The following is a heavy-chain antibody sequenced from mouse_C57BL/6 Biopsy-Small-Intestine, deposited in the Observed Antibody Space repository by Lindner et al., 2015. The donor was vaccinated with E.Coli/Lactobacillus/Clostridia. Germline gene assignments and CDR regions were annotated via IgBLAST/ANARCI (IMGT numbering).Heavy chain of an antibody. CDR2: INTYNNNT. V-gene: IGHV14-4*02. CDR3: ARSQPNFFSYGLDV. CDR1: GYSFNNYG. J-gene: IGHJ1*01. D-gene: IGHD1-1*01. Sequence: SVKVSCKASGYSFNNYGINWVRQAPGQGLECVGWINTYNNNTYYAQKFQGRVAMTTDTSTNTVYMELRNLKSDDTAVYYCARSQPNFFSYGLDVWGEGTTVTVSS.